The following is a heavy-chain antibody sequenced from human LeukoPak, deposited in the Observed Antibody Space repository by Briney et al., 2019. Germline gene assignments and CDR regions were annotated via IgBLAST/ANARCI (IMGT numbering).Heavy chain of an antibody. J-gene: IGHJ4*02. CDR1: GFTFSSDW. Sequence: PGGSLRLSRAASGFTFSSDWMHWVRQVSGKGLVWVSRINSDGSSTSYADSVKGRFTISRDNAKNTLYLQMNSLRAEDTAVYYCARSRSGLFDYWGQGTLVTVSS. V-gene: IGHV3-74*01. CDR3: ARSRSGLFDY. CDR2: INSDGSST.